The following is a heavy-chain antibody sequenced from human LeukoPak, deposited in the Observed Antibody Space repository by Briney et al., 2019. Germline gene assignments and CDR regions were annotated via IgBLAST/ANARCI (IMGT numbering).Heavy chain of an antibody. CDR2: INPSGGST. CDR3: ARTTGTTVGYDY. CDR1: GYTFTSYY. J-gene: IGHJ4*02. Sequence: ASPKVSCKASGYTFTSYYMHWVRQAPGQGLEWMGIINPSGGSTSYAQKFQGRVTMTRDTSTSTVYMELSSLRSEDTAVYYCARTTGTTVGYDYWGQGTLVTVSS. D-gene: IGHD1-7*01. V-gene: IGHV1-46*01.